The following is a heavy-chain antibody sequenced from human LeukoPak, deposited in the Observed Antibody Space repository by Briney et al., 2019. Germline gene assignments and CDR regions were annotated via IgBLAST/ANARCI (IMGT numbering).Heavy chain of an antibody. J-gene: IGHJ4*02. D-gene: IGHD2-2*01. CDR1: GGSFRGYY. CDR2: INHRGSP. CDR3: ARAKPTSCSSTSCPYDKGDY. Sequence: SETLSLTCAVYGGSFRGYYWSWIRHPPGKGLEWIGEINHRGSPNYNPSLKGRVTISVDTSKNQFSLKLSSVTAADTAVYYCARAKPTSCSSTSCPYDKGDYWGQGTLVTVSS. V-gene: IGHV4-34*01.